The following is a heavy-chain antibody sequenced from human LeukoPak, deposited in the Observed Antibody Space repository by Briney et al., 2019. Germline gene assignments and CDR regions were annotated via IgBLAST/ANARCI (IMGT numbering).Heavy chain of an antibody. CDR1: GFTFSSYS. V-gene: IGHV3-21*01. Sequence: GGSLRLSCAASGFTFSSYSMNWVRQAPGKGLEWVSSISSSSSYIYYADSVKGRFTISRDNAKNSLYLQMNSLRAEDTAVYYCARDPRIAAAGIFDYWGQRTLVTVSS. D-gene: IGHD6-13*01. J-gene: IGHJ4*02. CDR3: ARDPRIAAAGIFDY. CDR2: ISSSSSYI.